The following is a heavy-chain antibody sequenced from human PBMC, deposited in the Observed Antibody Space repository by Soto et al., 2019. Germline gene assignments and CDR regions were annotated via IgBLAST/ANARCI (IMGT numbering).Heavy chain of an antibody. J-gene: IGHJ6*02. CDR1: GFTFSSYG. CDR2: IWYDGSNK. D-gene: IGHD5-12*01. V-gene: IGHV3-33*01. CDR3: ARDLSEYSPWPHDV. Sequence: QVQLVESGGGVVQPGRSLRLSCAASGFTFSSYGMHWVRQAPGTGLEWVAVIWYDGSNKYYTDSVKGRFTISRDNSKNTLYLQMNSLRAEDTAVYYCARDLSEYSPWPHDVWGQGTTVTVSS.